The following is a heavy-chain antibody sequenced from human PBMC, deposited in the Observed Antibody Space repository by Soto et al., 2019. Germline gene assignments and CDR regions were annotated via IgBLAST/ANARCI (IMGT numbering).Heavy chain of an antibody. CDR3: AREGRGSSGFDY. CDR1: GFTFRNYW. Sequence: EVQLVESGGGLVQPGGSLRLSCAASGFTFRNYWMSWVRQAPGKGLAWVANIKQEGSEKHYVDSVKGRFTISRDDAKNSLDLQMNSLRAEDTAVYFCAREGRGSSGFDYWGQGTLVTVSS. D-gene: IGHD3-22*01. CDR2: IKQEGSEK. J-gene: IGHJ4*02. V-gene: IGHV3-7*01.